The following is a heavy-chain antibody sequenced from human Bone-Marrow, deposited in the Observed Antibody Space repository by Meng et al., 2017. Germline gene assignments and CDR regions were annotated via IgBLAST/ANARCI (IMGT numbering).Heavy chain of an antibody. D-gene: IGHD2-15*01. CDR2: VNSRRETT. Sequence: VQLVQSGAEVKKPGASLNISCKASGYTFVSYYILWVRQAPGQGLEWIGVVNSRRETTIYAQMFQGRVTMTRDTSTSTVYMALSSLGSEDTAVYYCARGLAVDEFDYWGQGTLVTVSS. J-gene: IGHJ4*02. CDR3: ARGLAVDEFDY. CDR1: GYTFVSYY. V-gene: IGHV1-46*01.